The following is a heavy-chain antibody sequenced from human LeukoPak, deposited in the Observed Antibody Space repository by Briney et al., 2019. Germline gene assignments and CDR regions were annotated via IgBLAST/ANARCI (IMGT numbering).Heavy chain of an antibody. J-gene: IGHJ4*02. CDR3: ASNLGELSLAAFGY. V-gene: IGHV3-74*01. D-gene: IGHD3-16*02. CDR1: GFTFSSYW. CDR2: INSDGSRT. Sequence: GGSLRLSCAASGFTFSSYWMLWVRQAPGKGLVWVSRINSDGSRTNYADSVKGRFTISRDNAKNTLYLQMNSLRAEDTAVYYCASNLGELSLAAFGYWGQGTLVTVST.